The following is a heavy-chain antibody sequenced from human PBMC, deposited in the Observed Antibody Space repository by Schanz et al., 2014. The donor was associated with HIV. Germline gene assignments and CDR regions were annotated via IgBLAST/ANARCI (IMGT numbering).Heavy chain of an antibody. CDR1: GFTFSSYG. V-gene: IGHV3-33*06. Sequence: QVQLVESGGGVVQPGRSLRLSCAASGFTFSSYGMHWVRQAPGKGLEWVAVIWYDGSNTYYGDSVKGRFTISRDNSKNTLYLQMKSLRVDDTAVYYCAKPEYDSRGNSQSHFDYWGQGTLVTVSS. CDR3: AKPEYDSRGNSQSHFDY. D-gene: IGHD3-22*01. J-gene: IGHJ4*02. CDR2: IWYDGSNT.